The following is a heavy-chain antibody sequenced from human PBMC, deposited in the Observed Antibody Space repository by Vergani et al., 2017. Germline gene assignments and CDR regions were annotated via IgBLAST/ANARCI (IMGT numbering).Heavy chain of an antibody. CDR1: GFTFSSYA. V-gene: IGHV3-23*01. J-gene: IGHJ3*02. CDR2: ISGSGGST. Sequence: EVQLLESGGGLVQPGGSLRLSCAASGFTFSSYAMSWVRQAPGKGLEWVSAISGSGGSTYYADSVKGRFTISRDNSKNTLYLQMNSLRAEDTAVYYCARQTVYGDDAFDIWGQGTMVTVSS. D-gene: IGHD4-17*01. CDR3: ARQTVYGDDAFDI.